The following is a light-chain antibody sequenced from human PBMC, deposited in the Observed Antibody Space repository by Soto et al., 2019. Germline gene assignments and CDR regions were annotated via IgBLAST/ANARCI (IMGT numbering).Light chain of an antibody. J-gene: IGKJ5*01. Sequence: DIQMTQSPSSLSASVGDRVTITCQASQDISNYLNWYQQKPGKAPKLLIYDASNLETGVPSRFSGSGSGTDFTFTISSLQPDDIATYYCQQYDNLFGQGTRLEIK. CDR3: QQYDNL. V-gene: IGKV1-33*01. CDR1: QDISNY. CDR2: DAS.